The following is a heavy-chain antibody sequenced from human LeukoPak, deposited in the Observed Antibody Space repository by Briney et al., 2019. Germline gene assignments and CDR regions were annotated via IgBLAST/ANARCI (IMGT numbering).Heavy chain of an antibody. CDR1: GGSISGYY. J-gene: IGHJ4*02. Sequence: PSETLSLTCIVSGGSISGYYWSWIRQPPGKGLEWIGYIYYSGSTNYNPSLRSRVTISVDTSKNQFSLKLSSVTAADTAVYYCAIIQLKVYWGQGTLVTVSS. CDR2: IYYSGST. D-gene: IGHD5-18*01. CDR3: AIIQLKVY. V-gene: IGHV4-59*12.